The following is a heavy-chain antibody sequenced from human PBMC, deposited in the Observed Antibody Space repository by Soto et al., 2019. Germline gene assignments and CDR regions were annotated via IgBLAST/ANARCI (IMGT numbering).Heavy chain of an antibody. D-gene: IGHD2-15*01. CDR3: AKERIIRRAFDY. CDR2: ISGSGGST. Sequence: EVQLLESGGGLVQPGGSLRLSCAASGFTFSSYAMSWVLQAPGKGLEWVSAISGSGGSTYYADSVTGRFNISRDNSKNTLYLQMNSLRAEDTAVYYCAKERIIRRAFDYWGQGTLVTVSS. CDR1: GFTFSSYA. V-gene: IGHV3-23*01. J-gene: IGHJ4*02.